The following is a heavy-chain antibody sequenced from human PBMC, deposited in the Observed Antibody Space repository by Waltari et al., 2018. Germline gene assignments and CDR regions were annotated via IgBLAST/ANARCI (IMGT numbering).Heavy chain of an antibody. V-gene: IGHV1-2*02. CDR2: INPNSGGT. CDR1: GYTFTDYY. Sequence: QVQVVQSGPEVEKPGASVTVSCKASGYTFTDYYIHWVRQAPGQGLEWMGWINPNSGGTNYAQRFQGRVTMTSDTSISTAYMELSRLRSDDPAVYYCARGRQGFYWGQGTLVTVSS. J-gene: IGHJ4*02. CDR3: ARGRQGFY.